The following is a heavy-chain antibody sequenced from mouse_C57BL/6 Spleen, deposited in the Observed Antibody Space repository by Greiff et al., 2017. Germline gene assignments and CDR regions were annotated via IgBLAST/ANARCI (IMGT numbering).Heavy chain of an antibody. J-gene: IGHJ4*01. CDR1: GFTFSDYG. CDR2: ISSGSSTI. CDR3: ARWDKDYAMDY. D-gene: IGHD4-1*01. Sequence: EVQGVESGGGLVKPGGSLKLSCAASGFTFSDYGMHWVRQAPEKGLVWVAYISSGSSTIYYADTVKGRFTISRDNAKNTLFLQMTSLRSEDTAMYYCARWDKDYAMDYWGQGTSVTVSS. V-gene: IGHV5-17*01.